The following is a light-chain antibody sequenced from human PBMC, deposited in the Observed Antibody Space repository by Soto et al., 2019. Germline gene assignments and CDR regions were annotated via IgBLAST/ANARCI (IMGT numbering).Light chain of an antibody. V-gene: IGKV3-15*01. J-gene: IGKJ2*01. CDR3: QQYNSWPYT. CDR1: QSVSSN. Sequence: EIVMTQSPATLSVSPGERATLSCRASQSVSSNLAWYQQKPGQAPRLLIYGASSRATGIPARFSGSGSGTDFTLTISRLESEDFAVYYCQQYNSWPYTFGQGTKLEIK. CDR2: GAS.